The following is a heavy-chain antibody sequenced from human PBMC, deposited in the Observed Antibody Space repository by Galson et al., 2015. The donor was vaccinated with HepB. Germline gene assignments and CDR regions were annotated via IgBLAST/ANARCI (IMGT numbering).Heavy chain of an antibody. D-gene: IGHD3-9*01. J-gene: IGHJ4*02. V-gene: IGHV3-23*01. CDR2: ITGSGDNT. Sequence: SLRLSCAASGFTFSKYAMNWVRRAPGKGLEWVSSITGSGDNTFYADSVEGRFTISRDNSMDKLYVQMNSLRADDTAVYYCAKGSGLRYFDWLSTLDYWGQGILVSVSS. CDR3: AKGSGLRYFDWLSTLDY. CDR1: GFTFSKYA.